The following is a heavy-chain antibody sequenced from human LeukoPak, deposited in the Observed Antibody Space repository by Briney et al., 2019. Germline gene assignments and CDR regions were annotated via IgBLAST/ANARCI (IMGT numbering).Heavy chain of an antibody. Sequence: SETLSLTCAVYGGSFSGYYWSWIRQPPGKGLEWIGEINHSGSTNYNPSLKSRVTISVDTSKNQFSLKLSSVTAADTAVYYCARARLGDYVWGSYRTPYYFDYWGQGTLVTVSS. J-gene: IGHJ4*02. CDR2: INHSGST. V-gene: IGHV4-34*01. D-gene: IGHD3-16*02. CDR1: GGSFSGYY. CDR3: ARARLGDYVWGSYRTPYYFDY.